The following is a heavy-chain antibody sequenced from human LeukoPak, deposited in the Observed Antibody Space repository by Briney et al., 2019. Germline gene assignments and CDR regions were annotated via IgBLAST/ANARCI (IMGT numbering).Heavy chain of an antibody. CDR2: IYTSGST. D-gene: IGHD3-10*01. Sequence: ASETLSLTCTVSGGSISSYYWSRIRQPAGKGLEWIGRIYTSGSTNYNPSLKSRVTMSVDTSKNQFSLKLSSVTAADTAVYYCAREPYGSGSYFDYWGQGTLVTVSS. CDR3: AREPYGSGSYFDY. CDR1: GGSISSYY. J-gene: IGHJ4*02. V-gene: IGHV4-4*07.